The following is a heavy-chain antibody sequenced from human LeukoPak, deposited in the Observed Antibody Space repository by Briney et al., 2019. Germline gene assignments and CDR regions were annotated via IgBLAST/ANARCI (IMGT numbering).Heavy chain of an antibody. J-gene: IGHJ4*02. V-gene: IGHV3-66*01. Sequence: GGSLRLSCAASGFTVSSNYMSWVRQAPGKGLEWVSVIYSGGSTYYADSVKGRFTISRDNSKNTLYLQMNSLRAEDTAVYYCAREALRYFDWSAPPYFDYWGQGTLVTVSS. D-gene: IGHD3-9*01. CDR3: AREALRYFDWSAPPYFDY. CDR1: GFTVSSNY. CDR2: IYSGGST.